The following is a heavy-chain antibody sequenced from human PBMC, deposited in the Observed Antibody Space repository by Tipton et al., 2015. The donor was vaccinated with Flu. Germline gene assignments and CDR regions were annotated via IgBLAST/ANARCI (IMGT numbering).Heavy chain of an antibody. CDR2: VHQAGTT. V-gene: IGHV4-38-2*01. J-gene: IGHJ5*01. D-gene: IGHD4-11*01. Sequence: LRLSCSVSGDSIGSGYFWGWIRQPPGRGLEWIGNVHQAGTTYYNPSLRSRVTISLDRPKNHFSLRLTSVTAADTAIYYCARRDYSNYVSEPKNWFDPWGQGTLVTFSS. CDR3: ARRDYSNYVSEPKNWFDP. CDR1: GDSIGSGYF.